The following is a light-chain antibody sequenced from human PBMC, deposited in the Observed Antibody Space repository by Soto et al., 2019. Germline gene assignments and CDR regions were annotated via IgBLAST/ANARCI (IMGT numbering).Light chain of an antibody. Sequence: EIVLTQSRATLSLSPGERATLSCRASQSVSSYLAWYQQKPGQAPRLLISDASNRATGIPARFSGSGSGTDFTLTVSSLEPEDFAVYYCQQRRDWPLTFGGGTKVEI. V-gene: IGKV3-11*01. CDR1: QSVSSY. CDR2: DAS. J-gene: IGKJ4*01. CDR3: QQRRDWPLT.